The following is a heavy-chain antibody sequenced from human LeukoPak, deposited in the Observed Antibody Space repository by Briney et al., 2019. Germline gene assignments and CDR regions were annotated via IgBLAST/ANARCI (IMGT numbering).Heavy chain of an antibody. V-gene: IGHV3-66*01. CDR3: ASTGYSGYPYYFDY. CDR1: GFTVSSNY. Sequence: GGSLRLSCAASGFTVSSNYMSWVRQAPGKGLEWVSVIYSGGSTYYADSVKGRFTISRDNSKNTLYLQMNSLRAEDTAVYYCASTGYSGYPYYFDYWGQGTLVTVSS. CDR2: IYSGGST. D-gene: IGHD5-12*01. J-gene: IGHJ4*02.